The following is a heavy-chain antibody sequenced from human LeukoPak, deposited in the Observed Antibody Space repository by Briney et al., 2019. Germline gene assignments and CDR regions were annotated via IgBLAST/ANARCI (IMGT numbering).Heavy chain of an antibody. CDR2: IKHDGSEQ. J-gene: IGHJ3*02. CDR1: GFPFSSYW. D-gene: IGHD3-22*01. CDR3: ARDRSVERRSGYFKARPVPFDM. Sequence: HPGGSLRLSCAVSGFPFSSYWMSWVRQTPWKGLEWVANIKHDGSEQYYVDSVKGRFTISRDNAKNSLFLQMNSLRAEDTAVYYCARDRSVERRSGYFKARPVPFDMWGQGTLVTVSS. V-gene: IGHV3-7*01.